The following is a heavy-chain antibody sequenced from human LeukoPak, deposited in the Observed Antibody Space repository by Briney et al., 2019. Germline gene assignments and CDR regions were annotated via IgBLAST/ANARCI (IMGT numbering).Heavy chain of an antibody. D-gene: IGHD1-26*01. Sequence: GASVKVSCTASGYTFTSYDINWVRQATGQGLEWMGWMNPNSGNTGYAQKFQGRVTMTRNTSISTVYMELSSLRSEDTAVYYCASGVYVGAIDYYYGMDVWGQGTTVTVSS. CDR3: ASGVYVGAIDYYYGMDV. J-gene: IGHJ6*02. CDR1: GYTFTSYD. V-gene: IGHV1-8*01. CDR2: MNPNSGNT.